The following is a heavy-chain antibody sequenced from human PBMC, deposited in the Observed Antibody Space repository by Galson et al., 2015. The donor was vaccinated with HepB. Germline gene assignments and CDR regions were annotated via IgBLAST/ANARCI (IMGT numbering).Heavy chain of an antibody. CDR3: ARDLDYRALDY. CDR1: GFTLSDYD. J-gene: IGHJ4*02. Sequence: SLRLSCAASGFTLSDYDMHWVRQAPGKGLEWVANLWNDGTNKYYADSVKGRFIISRDNSKNSLYLQMNSLRADDTAVYFCARDLDYRALDYWGQGTLVTVSS. CDR2: LWNDGTNK. D-gene: IGHD4-11*01. V-gene: IGHV3-33*01.